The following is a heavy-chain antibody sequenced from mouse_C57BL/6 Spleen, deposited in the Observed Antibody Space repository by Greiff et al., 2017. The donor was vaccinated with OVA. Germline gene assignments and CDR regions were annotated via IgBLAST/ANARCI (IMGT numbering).Heavy chain of an antibody. CDR2: ISDGGSYT. CDR1: GFTFSSYA. CDR3: ARDLDWVFAY. D-gene: IGHD4-1*01. J-gene: IGHJ3*01. Sequence: EVQRVESGGGLVKPGGSLKLSCAASGFTFSSYAMSWVRQTPEKRLEWVATISDGGSYTYYPDNVKGRFTISRDNAKNNLYLQMSHLKSEDTAMYYCARDLDWVFAYWGQGTLVTVSA. V-gene: IGHV5-4*01.